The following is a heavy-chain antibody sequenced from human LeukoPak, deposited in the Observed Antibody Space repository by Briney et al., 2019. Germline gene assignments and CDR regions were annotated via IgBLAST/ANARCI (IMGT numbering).Heavy chain of an antibody. CDR3: ARDPYNYDSSGYPFL. J-gene: IGHJ4*02. CDR1: GYTFTGYY. D-gene: IGHD3-22*01. CDR2: INPNSGGT. V-gene: IGHV1-2*06. Sequence: ASVKVSCKASGYTFTGYYMHWVRQAPGQGLEWMGRINPNSGGTNYAQKFQGRVTMTRDTSISTAYMELSRLRSDDTAVYYCARDPYNYDSSGYPFLWRQGTLVTVSS.